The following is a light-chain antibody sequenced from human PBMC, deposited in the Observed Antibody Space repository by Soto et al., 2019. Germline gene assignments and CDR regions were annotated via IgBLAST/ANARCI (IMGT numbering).Light chain of an antibody. V-gene: IGKV3-11*01. Sequence: EIVLTQSPATLSLSPGERATLSCRASQSVSNHLAWYQQKRGQAPRLLIYDASTRATAIPARFSGRGSGTDFTLTISSLEPEDFAVYYCQQRGDWPLTFGGGTKVEIK. J-gene: IGKJ4*01. CDR2: DAS. CDR1: QSVSNH. CDR3: QQRGDWPLT.